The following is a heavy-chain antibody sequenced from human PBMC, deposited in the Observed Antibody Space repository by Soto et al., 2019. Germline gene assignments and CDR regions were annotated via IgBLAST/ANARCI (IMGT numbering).Heavy chain of an antibody. D-gene: IGHD2-21*01. CDR3: TRGGDPYKTGH. CDR2: IYYTGST. V-gene: IGHV4-59*01. Sequence: SETLCLTCTVSGGSISSYYWSCIRQPPGKRLEWIGYIYYTGSTNHNPSLKSRVTMSVDTSKNHFSLKLTSVNTADTAIYYCTRGGDPYKTGHWGQGTLVTVSS. J-gene: IGHJ4*02. CDR1: GGSISSYY.